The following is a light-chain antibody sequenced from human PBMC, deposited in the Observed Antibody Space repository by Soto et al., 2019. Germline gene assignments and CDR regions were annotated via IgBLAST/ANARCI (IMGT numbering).Light chain of an antibody. CDR1: SNDIGAYNY. Sequence: SVLTQPASVSGSPGQSITISCTGTSNDIGAYNYVSWYQHHPGRAPKLIIYEVTNRPSGVSNRFSGSKSGNTASLTISGLRTEDEADYYCSSYTSSSTLYVFATGTKLTVL. V-gene: IGLV2-14*01. CDR2: EVT. J-gene: IGLJ1*01. CDR3: SSYTSSSTLYV.